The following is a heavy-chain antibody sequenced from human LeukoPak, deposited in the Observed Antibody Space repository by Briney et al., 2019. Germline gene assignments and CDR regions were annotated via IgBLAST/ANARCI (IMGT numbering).Heavy chain of an antibody. CDR1: GFTFSSYA. Sequence: GASLRLSCAASGFTFSSYAMSWVRQAPGKGLEWVSTIGLGGDSTFYADSVKGRFTISRDNSNNTLYLQMNSLRTGDTAVYYCAKEFYGLFDPWGQGTLVTVS. CDR2: IGLGGDST. D-gene: IGHD3-16*01. V-gene: IGHV3-23*01. CDR3: AKEFYGLFDP. J-gene: IGHJ5*02.